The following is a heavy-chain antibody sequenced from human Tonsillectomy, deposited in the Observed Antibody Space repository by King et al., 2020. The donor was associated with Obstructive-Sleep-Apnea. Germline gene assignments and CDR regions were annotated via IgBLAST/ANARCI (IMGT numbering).Heavy chain of an antibody. CDR3: ASKPGIVVVVPAEYYFDY. Sequence: QLQLQESGPGLVKPSETLSLTCTVSGDSISSSRYYWGWIRQPPGKGLEWIGNIYYSGSTSYNPSLKSRVTISADTSKNHLSLKLRSVTAADTAVYYCASKPGIVVVVPAEYYFDYWGQGTLVTVSS. V-gene: IGHV4-39*07. D-gene: IGHD2-15*01. CDR1: GDSISSSRYY. J-gene: IGHJ4*02. CDR2: IYYSGST.